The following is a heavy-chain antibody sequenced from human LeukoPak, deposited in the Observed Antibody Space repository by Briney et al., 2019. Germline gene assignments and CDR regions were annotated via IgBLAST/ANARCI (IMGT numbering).Heavy chain of an antibody. CDR3: ATWGQTPGGAFDI. V-gene: IGHV1-24*01. J-gene: IGHJ3*02. CDR2: FDPEGGET. D-gene: IGHD3-10*01. CDR1: GYTLTELS. Sequence: ASMKVSCTVSGYTLTELSMHWVRQAPGKGLEWMGGFDPEGGETIYAQKFQGRVTMTEDTSTDTAYMELSSLRSEDTAVYYCATWGQTPGGAFDIWGQGTMVTVSS.